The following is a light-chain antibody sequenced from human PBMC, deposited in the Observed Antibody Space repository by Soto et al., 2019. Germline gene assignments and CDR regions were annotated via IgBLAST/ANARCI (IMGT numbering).Light chain of an antibody. J-gene: IGKJ5*01. CDR2: DAS. CDR3: QQRSNWPLT. Sequence: EIVLTQSPATLSLSPGERATLSCRASQSVSSYLAWYQQKPGQAPRLLIYDASNRATGIPARFSGSGSGTDFTLTISSLEPEDFAVYYCQQRSNWPLTFGQRTRLEI. CDR1: QSVSSY. V-gene: IGKV3-11*01.